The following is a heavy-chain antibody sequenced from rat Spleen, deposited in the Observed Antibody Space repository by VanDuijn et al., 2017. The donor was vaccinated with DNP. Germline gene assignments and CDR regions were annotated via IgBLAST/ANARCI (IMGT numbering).Heavy chain of an antibody. CDR3: VTRGDPYDNWFAY. CDR2: INEDSTII. J-gene: IGHJ3*01. D-gene: IGHD1-11*01. V-gene: IGHV4-2*01. Sequence: EVKLVESGGGLVQPGGSLTLSCAASGFNFKDYWMGWVRQAPGKGLEWIGEINEDSTIINYSPSLNYKISFSRDNAQNTLFLQMSELGSEDTGIYYCVTRGDPYDNWFAYWGRGTLVTVSS. CDR1: GFNFKDYW.